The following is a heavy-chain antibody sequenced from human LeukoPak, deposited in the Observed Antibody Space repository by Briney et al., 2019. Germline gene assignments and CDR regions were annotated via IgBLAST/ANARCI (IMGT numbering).Heavy chain of an antibody. V-gene: IGHV4-59*08. D-gene: IGHD5-18*01. CDR2: IYYSGST. CDR3: ARAEGYSYGLGDAFDI. J-gene: IGHJ3*02. Sequence: SETLSLTCTVSGGSISSYYWSWIRQPPGKGLEWIGYIYYSGSTNYNPSLKSRVTISVDTSKNQFSLKLSSVTAADTAVYYCARAEGYSYGLGDAFDIWGQGTMVTVSS. CDR1: GGSISSYY.